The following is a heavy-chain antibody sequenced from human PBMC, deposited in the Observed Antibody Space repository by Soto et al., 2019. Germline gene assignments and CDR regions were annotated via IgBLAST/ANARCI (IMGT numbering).Heavy chain of an antibody. CDR3: ARSGDNYNRLDY. J-gene: IGHJ4*02. Sequence: QVQLVESGGGLVKPGGSLRLSCEGSGFTFSDYYISWIRQAPGKRLEWISYSSNSGTCSRYADSVKGRFSISRDNTKNLLYLQMNSLRAEDTAVYYCARSGDNYNRLDYWGQGTPVTVSS. CDR1: GFTFSDYY. D-gene: IGHD1-1*01. CDR2: SSNSGTCS. V-gene: IGHV3-11*06.